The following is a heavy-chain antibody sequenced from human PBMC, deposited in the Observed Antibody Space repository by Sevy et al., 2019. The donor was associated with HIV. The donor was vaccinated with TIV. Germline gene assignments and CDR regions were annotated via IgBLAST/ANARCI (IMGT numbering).Heavy chain of an antibody. D-gene: IGHD3-9*01. J-gene: IGHJ4*02. Sequence: SETLSLTCVVSGYSISSSYWWDWFRRPPGRGLEWIGAIHYSGNTQYTPSLKSRVTVSADTSKNQFSLRLTSMTAADTAVYYCASHDWGRQDYWGQGTLVTVS. CDR3: ASHDWGRQDY. CDR1: GYSISSSYW. CDR2: IHYSGNT. V-gene: IGHV4-38-2*01.